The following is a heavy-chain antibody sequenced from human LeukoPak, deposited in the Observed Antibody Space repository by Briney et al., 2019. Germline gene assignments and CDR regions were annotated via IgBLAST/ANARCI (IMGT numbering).Heavy chain of an antibody. J-gene: IGHJ5*02. CDR3: ARVDETIQWFDR. V-gene: IGHV1-18*04. Sequence: VASVRVSCKASGYTFPSYFMHWVRQAPGEGREWVGWISAYNGNTNYAQKLQGRVTMTTDTSTSTAYMELRSLTSDDTAVYYCARVDETIQWFDRWGQGTLVTVSS. CDR2: ISAYNGNT. CDR1: GYTFPSYF. D-gene: IGHD4/OR15-4a*01.